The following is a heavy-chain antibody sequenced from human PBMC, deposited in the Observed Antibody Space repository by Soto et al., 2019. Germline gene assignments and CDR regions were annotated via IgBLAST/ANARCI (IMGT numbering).Heavy chain of an antibody. CDR2: ISGSGGST. Sequence: EVQLFESGGGLVQPGGSLRLSCAASGFTFSSYAMSWVRQAPEKGMEWVSAISGSGGSTYYADSVKGRFTISRDNSKNTLYLQMNSLRAEDTAVYYCAKSAGHYGSGSYRDYWGHGTLVTVSS. CDR1: GFTFSSYA. CDR3: AKSAGHYGSGSYRDY. V-gene: IGHV3-23*01. J-gene: IGHJ4*01. D-gene: IGHD3-10*01.